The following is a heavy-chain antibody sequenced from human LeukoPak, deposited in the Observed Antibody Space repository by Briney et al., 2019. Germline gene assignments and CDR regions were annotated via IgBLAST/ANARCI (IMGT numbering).Heavy chain of an antibody. CDR3: ARGPSSPEFNWFDP. CDR1: GGSISSSSYY. Sequence: SETLSLTCTVSGGSISSSSYYWGWIRQPPGKGLEWIGSIYYSGSTYYNPSLKSRVTISVDTSKNQFSLKLSSVTAADTAVYYCARGPSSPEFNWFDPWGQGTLVTVSS. D-gene: IGHD6-6*01. J-gene: IGHJ5*02. CDR2: IYYSGST. V-gene: IGHV4-39*07.